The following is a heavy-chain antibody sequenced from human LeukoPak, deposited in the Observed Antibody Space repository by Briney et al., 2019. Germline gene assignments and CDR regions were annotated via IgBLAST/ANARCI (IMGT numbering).Heavy chain of an antibody. CDR3: VKDRGIIVLMGYYFDY. Sequence: GRSLRLSCAASGFTFSSYGMHWVRQAPGKGLEWVAVISYDGSNKYYADSVKGRFTISRDNSKNTLYLQMNSLRAEDTAVYYCVKDRGIIVLMGYYFDYWCQGTLVTVSS. J-gene: IGHJ4*02. CDR2: ISYDGSNK. D-gene: IGHD3-22*01. CDR1: GFTFSSYG. V-gene: IGHV3-30*18.